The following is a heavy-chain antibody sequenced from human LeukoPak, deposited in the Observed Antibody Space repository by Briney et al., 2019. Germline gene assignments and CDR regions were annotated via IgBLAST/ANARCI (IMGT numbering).Heavy chain of an antibody. Sequence: SQTLSLTCTVSGGSISSGSYYWSWIRQPAGKGLEWIGRIYTSGSTNYNPSLKSRVTISVDTSKNKFSLKLSSVTAADTAVYYCARVDVTPGALRYYYMDVWGKGTTVTVSS. J-gene: IGHJ6*03. CDR3: ARVDVTPGALRYYYMDV. D-gene: IGHD1-14*01. V-gene: IGHV4-61*02. CDR2: IYTSGST. CDR1: GGSISSGSYY.